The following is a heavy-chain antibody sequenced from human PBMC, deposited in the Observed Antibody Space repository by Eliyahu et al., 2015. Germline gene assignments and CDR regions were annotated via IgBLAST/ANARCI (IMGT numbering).Heavy chain of an antibody. D-gene: IGHD6-25*01. V-gene: IGHV4-31*03. Sequence: LVKPSQTLSLTCTVSGGSIDSTNYFWSWIRQQPGKGLEWIGYIRYSGSAYYSPSLESRVTMSVDSSQNQFSLKVVSVSAADTAVYYCAGEGIVAADSDGFDIWGRGTMVTVSS. CDR2: IRYSGSA. J-gene: IGHJ3*02. CDR1: GGSIDSTNYF. CDR3: AGEGIVAADSDGFDI.